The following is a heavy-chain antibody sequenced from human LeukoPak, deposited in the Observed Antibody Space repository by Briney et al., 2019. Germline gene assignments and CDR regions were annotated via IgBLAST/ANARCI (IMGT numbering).Heavy chain of an antibody. CDR2: IYSGGST. Sequence: PGGSLRLSCAASGFTVSSNYMSWVRQAPGKGLEWVSVIYSGGSTYYADSVKGRFTISRDNSKNTLYLQMNSLRAEDTAVYYCARDPSIAVAGRDYWGQGTLVTVSS. CDR1: GFTVSSNY. CDR3: ARDPSIAVAGRDY. D-gene: IGHD6-19*01. J-gene: IGHJ4*02. V-gene: IGHV3-53*01.